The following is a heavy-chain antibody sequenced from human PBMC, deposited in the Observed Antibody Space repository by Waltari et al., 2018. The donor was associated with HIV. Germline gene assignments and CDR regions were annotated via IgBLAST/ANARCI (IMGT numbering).Heavy chain of an antibody. V-gene: IGHV4-61*02. D-gene: IGHD5-18*01. CDR2: IYTSGST. CDR3: AREDTAMVYYFDY. Sequence: QVQLQESGPGLVKPSQTLSLTCTVSGGSIRSGNYYWHWLRQPAGKGLEWIGRIYTSGSTNYNPSLKSRVTISVDTSKNQFSLKLSSVTAADTAVYYCAREDTAMVYYFDYWGQGTLVTVSS. J-gene: IGHJ4*02. CDR1: GGSIRSGNYY.